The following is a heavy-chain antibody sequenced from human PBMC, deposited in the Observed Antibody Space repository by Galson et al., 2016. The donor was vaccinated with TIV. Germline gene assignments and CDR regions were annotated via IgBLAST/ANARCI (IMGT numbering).Heavy chain of an antibody. CDR1: GYHFTNYW. Sequence: SGAEVKQPGESLRISCKTSGYHFTNYWIIWVRQMPGRGLEWVGRIDPEDSYTEYSPSFQGHVTISTDKSIGTSYLQWSSLEASDTAIYYCARPHYGDGDYWGLGTLVTVSS. CDR3: ARPHYGDGDY. J-gene: IGHJ4*02. D-gene: IGHD4-17*01. CDR2: IDPEDSYT. V-gene: IGHV5-10-1*01.